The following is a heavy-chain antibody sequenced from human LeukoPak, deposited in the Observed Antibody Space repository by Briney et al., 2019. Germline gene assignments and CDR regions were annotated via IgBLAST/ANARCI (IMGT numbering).Heavy chain of an antibody. V-gene: IGHV6-1*01. CDR2: TYYRSKWFD. Sequence: SQTLSLTCAISGDSVSSKSATWNWIRQSPSRGLEWLEATYYRSKWFDAYAMSVKSRIIVSSGTSKNQFSLQLSSVTPEDTAVYYCARGEDLTFDYWGQGTLVTVSS. CDR3: ARGEDLTFDY. CDR1: GDSVSSKSAT. D-gene: IGHD1-26*01. J-gene: IGHJ4*02.